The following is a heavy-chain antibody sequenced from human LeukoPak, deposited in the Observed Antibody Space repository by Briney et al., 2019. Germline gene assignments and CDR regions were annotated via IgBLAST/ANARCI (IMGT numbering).Heavy chain of an antibody. J-gene: IGHJ5*02. V-gene: IGHV4-31*03. CDR2: IYYSGST. Sequence: SETLSPTCTVSGGSISSGGYYWSWIRQHPGKGLEWIGYIYYSGSTCYNPSLKSRVTISVDTSKNQFSLKLSSVTAADTAVYYCAREAGTRTNWFDPWGQGTLVTVSS. D-gene: IGHD1-1*01. CDR1: GGSISSGGYY. CDR3: AREAGTRTNWFDP.